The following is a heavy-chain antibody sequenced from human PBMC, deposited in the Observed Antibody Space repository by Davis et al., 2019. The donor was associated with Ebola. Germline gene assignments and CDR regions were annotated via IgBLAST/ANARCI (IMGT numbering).Heavy chain of an antibody. Sequence: PGGSLRLSCAASGFTFSSYWMHWVRQAPGKGLVWVSRINSDGSSTSYADSVKGRFTISRDNAKNTLYLQMNSLRAEDTAVYYCARVHAGQLLMYWGQGTLVTVSS. V-gene: IGHV3-74*01. D-gene: IGHD3-10*01. CDR1: GFTFSSYW. CDR2: INSDGSST. J-gene: IGHJ4*02. CDR3: ARVHAGQLLMY.